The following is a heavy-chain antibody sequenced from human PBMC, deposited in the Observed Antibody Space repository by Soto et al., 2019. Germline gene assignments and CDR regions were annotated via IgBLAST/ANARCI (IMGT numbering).Heavy chain of an antibody. J-gene: IGHJ6*02. CDR3: ASMATLYYYYGMDV. V-gene: IGHV1-2*02. CDR2: INPNSGGT. CDR1: GYTFTGYY. D-gene: IGHD5-12*01. Sequence: ASVKVSCKASGYTFTGYYMHWVRQAPGQGLEWMGWINPNSGGTNYAQKFQGRVTMTRDTSISTAYMELSRLRSDDTAVYYCASMATLYYYYGMDVWGQGTTVTVSS.